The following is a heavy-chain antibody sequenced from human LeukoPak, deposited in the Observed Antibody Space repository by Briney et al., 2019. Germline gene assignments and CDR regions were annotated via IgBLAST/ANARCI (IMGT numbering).Heavy chain of an antibody. Sequence: SETLSLTCTVSGGSVSSGRYYWSWIRQPPGKGLEWIGYIYYSGSTNYNPSLKSRVTISVDTSKNQFSLKLSSATAADTAVYYCARGTSGSYNLDFWGQGTLVTVSS. J-gene: IGHJ4*02. D-gene: IGHD1-26*01. CDR2: IYYSGST. CDR3: ARGTSGSYNLDF. V-gene: IGHV4-61*01. CDR1: GGSVSSGRYY.